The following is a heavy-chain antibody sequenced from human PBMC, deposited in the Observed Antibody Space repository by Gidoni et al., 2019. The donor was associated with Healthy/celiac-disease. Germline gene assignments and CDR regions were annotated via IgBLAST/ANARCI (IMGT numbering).Heavy chain of an antibody. CDR2: IIPIFGTA. CDR3: ARATYYYDSGYYYYYGMDV. CDR1: GGTFSSYA. D-gene: IGHD3-22*01. J-gene: IGHJ6*02. V-gene: IGHV1-69*01. Sequence: VQLVQSGAEVKKPGSSVKVACKASGGTFSSYAISWVRQAPGQGLEWMGGIIPIFGTANYAQKFQGRVTITADESTSTAYMELSSLRSEDTAVYYCARATYYYDSGYYYYYGMDVWGQGTTVTVSS.